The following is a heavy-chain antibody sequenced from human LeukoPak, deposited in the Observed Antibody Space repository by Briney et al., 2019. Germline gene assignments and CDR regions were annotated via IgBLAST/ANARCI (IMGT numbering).Heavy chain of an antibody. D-gene: IGHD3-22*01. CDR1: GGSLSSGGYS. Sequence: SQTLSLTCAVSGGSLSSGGYSWRWLRQPPGTGLEWIGYIYYSGSTYYNPSLKSRVTISVDTSKNQFSLKLSSVTAADTAVYYCARSAYDSSGGQTVDYWGQGTLVTVSS. J-gene: IGHJ4*02. CDR2: IYYSGST. CDR3: ARSAYDSSGGQTVDY. V-gene: IGHV4-30-4*07.